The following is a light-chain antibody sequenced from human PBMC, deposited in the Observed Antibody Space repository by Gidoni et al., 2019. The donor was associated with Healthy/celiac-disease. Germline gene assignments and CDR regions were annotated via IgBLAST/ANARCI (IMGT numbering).Light chain of an antibody. CDR1: QDISNY. CDR3: QQYVQPFT. CDR2: DAS. J-gene: IGKJ3*01. V-gene: IGKV1-33*01. Sequence: DIQMTQSPSSLSASVGDRVTITCQASQDISNYLNWYQQKPGKAPKLLIYDASNLETGVPSRFSGSGSGTDFTFTISSLQPEDIATYYCQQYVQPFTFGPXTKVDIK.